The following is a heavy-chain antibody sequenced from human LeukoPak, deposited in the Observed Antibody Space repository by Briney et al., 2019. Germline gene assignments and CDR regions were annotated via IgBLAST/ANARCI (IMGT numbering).Heavy chain of an antibody. J-gene: IGHJ4*02. V-gene: IGHV3-30*18. CDR3: AKAARGAAGPASYYFDY. Sequence: GRSLRLSCAASGFTFSSYGMHWVRQAPGKGLEWVAVIWYGGSNKYYADSVKGRFTISRDNSKNTLYLQMNSLRAEDTAVYYCAKAARGAAGPASYYFDYGGQGPLSTVPS. CDR2: IWYGGSNK. D-gene: IGHD6-25*01. CDR1: GFTFSSYG.